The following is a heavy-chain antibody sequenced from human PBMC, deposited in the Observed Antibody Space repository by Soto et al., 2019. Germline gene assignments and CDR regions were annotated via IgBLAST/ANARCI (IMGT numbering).Heavy chain of an antibody. Sequence: GASVKVSCKASGYTFTGYYMHWVRQAPGQGLEWMGWINPNSGGTNYAQKFQGRVTMTRDTSISTAYMELSRLRSDDTAVYYCARFLRRKPLLAALGDYYYYYGMDVWGQGTTVTVSS. CDR2: INPNSGGT. CDR3: ARFLRRKPLLAALGDYYYYYGMDV. V-gene: IGHV1-2*02. J-gene: IGHJ6*02. D-gene: IGHD6-6*01. CDR1: GYTFTGYY.